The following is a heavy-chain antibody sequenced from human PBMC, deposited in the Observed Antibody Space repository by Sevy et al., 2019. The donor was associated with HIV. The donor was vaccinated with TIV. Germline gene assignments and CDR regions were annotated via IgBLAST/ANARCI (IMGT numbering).Heavy chain of an antibody. CDR3: ARSMEQQLDAFDI. Sequence: SETLSLTCTVSGASIRDSSYYWAWIRQPPGKGLEGIGNTYSYGETYYNSSLKSRVTISVDTSKNQFSLSLTSVTAADTAIYFCARSMEQQLDAFDIWGQGTMVTVSS. CDR2: TYSYGET. CDR1: GASIRDSSYY. D-gene: IGHD6-13*01. J-gene: IGHJ3*02. V-gene: IGHV4-39*01.